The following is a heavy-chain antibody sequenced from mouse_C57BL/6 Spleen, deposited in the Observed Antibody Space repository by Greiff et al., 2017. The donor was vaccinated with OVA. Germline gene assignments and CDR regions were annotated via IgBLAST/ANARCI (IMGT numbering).Heavy chain of an antibody. CDR3: ARSGNYFGRDY. CDR1: GYAFSSSW. Sequence: QVQLKESGPELVKPGASVKISCKASGYAFSSSWMNWVKQRPGKGLEWIGRIYPGDGDTNYNGKFKGKATLTADKSSSTAYMQLSSLTSEDSAVYFCARSGNYFGRDYWGQGTTLTVSS. D-gene: IGHD1-1*01. CDR2: IYPGDGDT. J-gene: IGHJ2*01. V-gene: IGHV1-82*01.